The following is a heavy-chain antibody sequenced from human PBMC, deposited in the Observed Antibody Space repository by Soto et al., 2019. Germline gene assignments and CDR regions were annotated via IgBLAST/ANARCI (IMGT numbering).Heavy chain of an antibody. J-gene: IGHJ3*02. D-gene: IGHD3-22*01. Sequence: HRGGSLRLSCAASGFTVSSNYMSWVRQAPGKGLEWVSVIYSGGSTYYADSVKGRFTISRDNSKNTLYLQMNSLRAEDTAVYYCARAQYYYDSSGYEFAFDIWGQGTMVTVSS. CDR3: ARAQYYYDSSGYEFAFDI. CDR2: IYSGGST. CDR1: GFTVSSNY. V-gene: IGHV3-53*01.